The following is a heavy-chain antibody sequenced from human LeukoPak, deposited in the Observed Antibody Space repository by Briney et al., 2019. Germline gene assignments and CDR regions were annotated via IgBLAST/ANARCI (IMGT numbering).Heavy chain of an antibody. Sequence: PSETLSLTCTVSGGSISSSSYYWGWIRQPPGKGLEWIGSIYYSGSTYYNPSLKSRVTISVDTSKNQFSLKLSSVTAADTAVYYCARILFYGSGSYYNVDYYYYMDVWGKGTTVTVSS. CDR2: IYYSGST. D-gene: IGHD3-10*01. CDR1: GGSISSSSYY. J-gene: IGHJ6*03. CDR3: ARILFYGSGSYYNVDYYYYMDV. V-gene: IGHV4-39*01.